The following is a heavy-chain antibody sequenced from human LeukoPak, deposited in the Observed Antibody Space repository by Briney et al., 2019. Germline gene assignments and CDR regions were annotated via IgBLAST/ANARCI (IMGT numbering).Heavy chain of an antibody. CDR2: VYYSGST. J-gene: IGHJ4*02. V-gene: IGHV4-59*01. D-gene: IGHD3-3*01. Sequence: SETLSLTCTVSGGSISSYYWSWIRQPPGRGLEWIGYVYYSGSTNYSPSLKSRVTISVDTSKNQFSLKLSSVTAADTAVYYCASGSGYYYYFDYWGQGTLVTVCS. CDR3: ASGSGYYYYFDY. CDR1: GGSISSYY.